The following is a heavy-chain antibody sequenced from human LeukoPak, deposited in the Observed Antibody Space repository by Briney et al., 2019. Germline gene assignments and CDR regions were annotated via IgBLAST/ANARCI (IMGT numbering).Heavy chain of an antibody. Sequence: PGGSLRLSCAASGFSFRNYGMHWVRQSPGKGLEWVAVISFDGSIEYYADSVKGRFTISRDDSTNTLYLQMNSLRPEDTALYYCAKDLHHLVRTLSFDTWGQGTLVTVSS. CDR3: AKDLHHLVRTLSFDT. V-gene: IGHV3-30*18. J-gene: IGHJ4*02. CDR1: GFSFRNYG. D-gene: IGHD6-13*01. CDR2: ISFDGSIE.